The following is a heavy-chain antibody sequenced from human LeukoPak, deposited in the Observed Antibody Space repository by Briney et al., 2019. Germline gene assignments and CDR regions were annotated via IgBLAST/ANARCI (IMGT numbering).Heavy chain of an antibody. V-gene: IGHV3-9*01. CDR3: AKDSDWAIAVAGTNWFDP. D-gene: IGHD6-19*01. CDR2: ISWNSGSI. CDR1: GFTFSSYA. Sequence: GGSLRLSCAASGFTFSSYAMSWVRQAPGKGLEWVSGISWNSGSIGYADSVKGRFTISRDNAKNSLYLQMNSLRAEDTALYYCAKDSDWAIAVAGTNWFDPWGQGTLVTVSS. J-gene: IGHJ5*02.